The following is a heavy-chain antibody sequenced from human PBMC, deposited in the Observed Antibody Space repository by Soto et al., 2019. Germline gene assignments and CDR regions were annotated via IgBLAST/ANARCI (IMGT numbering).Heavy chain of an antibody. D-gene: IGHD3-16*02. CDR1: GFSLSTSGAG. V-gene: IGHV2-5*01. CDR2: IYYNDDN. Sequence: ESGATLVNPTQTLTLTCTFSGFSLSTSGAGVGWIRQPTGKALEVPSLIYYNDDNRYSPSLKSRLTITKDTSKNQVALTLTNMDPVDTATYYCAHMGDYVWGSYRYTVPFDIWGQGTMVTVSS. CDR3: AHMGDYVWGSYRYTVPFDI. J-gene: IGHJ3*02.